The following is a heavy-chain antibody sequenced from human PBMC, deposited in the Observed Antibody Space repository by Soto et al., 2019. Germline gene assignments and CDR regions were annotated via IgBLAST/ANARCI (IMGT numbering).Heavy chain of an antibody. Sequence: KPSETLSLTCTVSGGSISSYYWSWIRQPPGKGLEWIGYIYYSGSTNYNPSLKSRVTISVDTSKNQFSLKLSSVTAADTAVYYCARDLGVAGTLWSTLAYWGQGTLVTVSS. CDR3: ARDLGVAGTLWSTLAY. D-gene: IGHD6-19*01. CDR1: GGSISSYY. V-gene: IGHV4-59*01. CDR2: IYYSGST. J-gene: IGHJ4*02.